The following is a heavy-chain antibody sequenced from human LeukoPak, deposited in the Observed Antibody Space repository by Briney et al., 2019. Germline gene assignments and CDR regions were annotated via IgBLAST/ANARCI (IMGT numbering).Heavy chain of an antibody. CDR1: GFTFSSYA. V-gene: IGHV3-23*01. D-gene: IGHD2-15*01. J-gene: IGHJ4*02. CDR2: ISGSGGST. Sequence: GGSLRLSCAASGFTFSSYAMSWVRQAPGKGLEWVSAISGSGGSTYYADSVKGRFTISRDNAKKTLYLQMNSLRAEDTAFYFCARGGGSAHHDYWGQGTLVTVSS. CDR3: ARGGGSAHHDY.